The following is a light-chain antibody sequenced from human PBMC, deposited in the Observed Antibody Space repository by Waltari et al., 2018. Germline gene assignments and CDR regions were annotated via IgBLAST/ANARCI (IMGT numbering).Light chain of an antibody. CDR3: QQYYSTLLT. V-gene: IGKV4-1*01. J-gene: IGKJ4*01. CDR2: WAS. CDR1: QSVLYSSNNKNY. Sequence: DIVMTQSPDSLALSLGEMATINCKSSQSVLYSSNNKNYLAWYQQKPGQPPKLLIYWASTRESGVPDRFSGSGSGTDFTLTISSLQAEDVAVYYCQQYYSTLLTFGGGTKVEIK.